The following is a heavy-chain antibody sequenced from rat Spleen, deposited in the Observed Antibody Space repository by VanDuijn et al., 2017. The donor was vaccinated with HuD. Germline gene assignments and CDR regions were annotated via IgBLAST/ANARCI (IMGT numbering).Heavy chain of an antibody. CDR2: MWLDGDT. V-gene: IGHV2-32*01. CDR3: VRDGIYYGLLGVMDA. Sequence: QGQLKESGPGLVQPPQTLSLTCTVSGFSLTSYHVHWVRQPPGKGLEWMGVMWLDGDTSYNSGLKSRLSINRDTSKSQVFLKMSSLQTEDTATYYCVRDGIYYGLLGVMDAWGQGASVTVSS. CDR1: GFSLTSYH. D-gene: IGHD1-6*01. J-gene: IGHJ4*01.